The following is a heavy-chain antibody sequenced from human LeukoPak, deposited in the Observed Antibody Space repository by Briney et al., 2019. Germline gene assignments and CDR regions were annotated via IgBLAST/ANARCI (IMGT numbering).Heavy chain of an antibody. D-gene: IGHD3-22*01. CDR2: ISAYNGNT. V-gene: IGHV1-18*01. CDR3: ARHYYDSSGYYYEDYFDY. J-gene: IGHJ4*02. CDR1: GYTFTGYG. Sequence: ASVKVSFKASGYTFTGYGISWVRQAPGQGLEWMGWISAYNGNTNYAQKLQGRVTMTTDTSTSTAYMELRSLRSDDTAVYYCARHYYDSSGYYYEDYFDYWGQGTLVTVSS.